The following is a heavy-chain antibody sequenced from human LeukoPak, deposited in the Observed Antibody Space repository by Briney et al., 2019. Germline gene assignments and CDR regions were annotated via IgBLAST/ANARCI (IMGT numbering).Heavy chain of an antibody. Sequence: GVSLRRTSAASGFTFSDYNMRWIRQAPGKELVWVSYISSSGSTIYYADSVKGRFTISRANAKNSLYLQMNSLRAEDTAVYYCARGPFRERRFDPWGQGTLVTVSS. CDR3: ARGPFRERRFDP. V-gene: IGHV3-11*01. D-gene: IGHD1-26*01. CDR1: GFTFSDYN. CDR2: ISSSGSTI. J-gene: IGHJ5*02.